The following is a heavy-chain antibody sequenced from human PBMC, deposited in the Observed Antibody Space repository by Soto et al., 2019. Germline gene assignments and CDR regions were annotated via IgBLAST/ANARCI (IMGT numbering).Heavy chain of an antibody. V-gene: IGHV4-59*08. Sequence: SGSTNYNPSLKSRVTIPVDTSKNQFSLKVNSVTAADTAVYYCARHFGNAYSAPGYWGQGTLVTVSS. J-gene: IGHJ4*02. D-gene: IGHD3-3*01. CDR2: SGST. CDR3: ARHFGNAYSAPGY.